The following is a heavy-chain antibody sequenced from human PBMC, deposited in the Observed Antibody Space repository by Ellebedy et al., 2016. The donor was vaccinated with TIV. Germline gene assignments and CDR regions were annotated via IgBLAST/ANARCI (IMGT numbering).Heavy chain of an antibody. Sequence: GESLKISCAASGFTFSGSAMHWVRQASGKGLEWVGRIRSKANSYATAYAASVKGRFTISRDDSKNTAYLQMNSLKTEDTAVYYCTSGDGVDVWGQGTTATVSS. V-gene: IGHV3-73*01. D-gene: IGHD7-27*01. J-gene: IGHJ6*02. CDR3: TSGDGVDV. CDR1: GFTFSGSA. CDR2: IRSKANSYAT.